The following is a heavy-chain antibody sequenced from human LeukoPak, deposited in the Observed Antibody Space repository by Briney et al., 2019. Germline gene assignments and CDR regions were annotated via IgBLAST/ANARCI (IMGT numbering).Heavy chain of an antibody. CDR2: IWYDGSNK. J-gene: IGHJ4*02. D-gene: IGHD1-14*01. V-gene: IGHV3-33*01. CDR1: GFTFSSYG. Sequence: PGRSLRLSCAASGFTFSSYGMHRVRQAPGKGLEWVAVIWYDGSNKYYADSVKGRFTISRDNSKNTLYLQMNSLRAEDTAVYYCAREETGNPGGYWGQGTLVTVSS. CDR3: AREETGNPGGY.